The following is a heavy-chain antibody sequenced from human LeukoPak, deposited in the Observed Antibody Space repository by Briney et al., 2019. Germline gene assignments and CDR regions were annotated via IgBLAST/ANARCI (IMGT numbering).Heavy chain of an antibody. D-gene: IGHD6-13*01. CDR1: GYTFTSYA. CDR3: ASPSSSSRNWYFDL. Sequence: ASVKVSCKASGYTFTSYAMNWVRQAPGQGLEWMGGIIPIFGTANYAQKFQGRVTITADESTSTAYMELSSLRSEDTAVYYCASPSSSSRNWYFDLWGRGTLVTVSS. CDR2: IIPIFGTA. J-gene: IGHJ2*01. V-gene: IGHV1-69*13.